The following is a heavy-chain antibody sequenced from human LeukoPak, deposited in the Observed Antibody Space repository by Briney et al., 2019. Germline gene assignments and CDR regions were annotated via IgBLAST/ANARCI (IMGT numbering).Heavy chain of an antibody. J-gene: IGHJ4*02. CDR3: ARVNRWLQGPLGY. CDR2: ISWNSGSI. V-gene: IGHV3-9*01. CDR1: GFTFDDYA. Sequence: PGGSLRLSCAASGFTFDDYAMHWVRQAPGKGLEWVSGISWNSGSIGYADSVKGRFTISRGNAKNSLYLQMNSLRAEDTAVYYCARVNRWLQGPLGYWGQGTLVTVSS. D-gene: IGHD5-24*01.